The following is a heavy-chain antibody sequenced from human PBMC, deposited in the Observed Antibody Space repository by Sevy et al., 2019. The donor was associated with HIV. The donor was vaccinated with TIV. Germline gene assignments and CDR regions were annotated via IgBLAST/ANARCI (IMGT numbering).Heavy chain of an antibody. J-gene: IGHJ3*02. CDR3: GTSSHKWGEDRFDI. Sequence: GGSLRLSCAASGFVVSDNHMNWVRQAPGKGLEWVSVINKDDRTFYIDSVKGRFTISRDNSRNILYLQMNGLRAEDTAIYYCGTSSHKWGEDRFDIWGQGTMVTVSS. V-gene: IGHV3-53*01. D-gene: IGHD1-26*01. CDR1: GFVVSDNH. CDR2: INKDDRT.